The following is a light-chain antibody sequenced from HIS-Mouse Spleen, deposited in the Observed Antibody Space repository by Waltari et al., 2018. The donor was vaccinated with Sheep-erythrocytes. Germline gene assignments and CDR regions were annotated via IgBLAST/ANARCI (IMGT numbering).Light chain of an antibody. Sequence: SYELTQPPSVSVSPGQTASITCSGDKLGDKYACWYQQKPGPSPVLVIYQDSKRTSGIPQRFSGSNSGNTATLTISGTQAMDEADYYCQAWDSSTAVFGGGTKLTVL. CDR1: KLGDKY. V-gene: IGLV3-1*01. CDR3: QAWDSSTAV. J-gene: IGLJ2*01. CDR2: QDS.